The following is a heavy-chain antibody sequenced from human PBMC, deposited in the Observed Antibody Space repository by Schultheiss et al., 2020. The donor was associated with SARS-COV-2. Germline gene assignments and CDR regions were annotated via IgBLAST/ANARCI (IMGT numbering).Heavy chain of an antibody. Sequence: SETLSLTCTVSGGSISSSSYYWGWIRQPPGKGLEWIGSIYYSGSTYYNPSLKSRVTISVDTSKNQFSLKLSSVTAADTAVYYCARQSGSDSSGYGNDYWGQGTLVTVSS. V-gene: IGHV4-39*01. CDR2: IYYSGST. D-gene: IGHD3-22*01. CDR1: GGSISSSSYY. J-gene: IGHJ4*02. CDR3: ARQSGSDSSGYGNDY.